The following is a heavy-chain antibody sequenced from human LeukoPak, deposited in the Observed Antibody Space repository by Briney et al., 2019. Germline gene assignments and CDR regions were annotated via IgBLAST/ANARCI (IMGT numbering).Heavy chain of an antibody. V-gene: IGHV3-20*04. D-gene: IGHD6-13*01. CDR3: ARPGAGKLDFDY. CDR2: INWHGVST. J-gene: IGHJ4*02. Sequence: PGGSLRLSCAACGFTFDDYGMRWGRQAPGKGVEWVSGINWHGVSTGYAYSVQGRFTISRDNAKNSLYLQMNSLRAEDTALYYCARPGAGKLDFDYWGQGTLVTVSS. CDR1: GFTFDDYG.